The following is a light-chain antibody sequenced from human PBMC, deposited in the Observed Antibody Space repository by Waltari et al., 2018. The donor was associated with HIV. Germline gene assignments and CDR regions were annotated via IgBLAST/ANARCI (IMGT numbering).Light chain of an antibody. CDR3: QQYYDVPYT. V-gene: IGKV4-1*01. Sequence: DIVMTQSPESLAVSLGERATIHCKSSLEILFTSGNKYCVAWYQQRPGQPPNLLIYWASTRESGVPERFSGSGSGTEFTLTISSLQAEDVAVYYCQQYYDVPYTFGQGTKLEIK. CDR2: WAS. J-gene: IGKJ2*01. CDR1: LEILFTSGNKYC.